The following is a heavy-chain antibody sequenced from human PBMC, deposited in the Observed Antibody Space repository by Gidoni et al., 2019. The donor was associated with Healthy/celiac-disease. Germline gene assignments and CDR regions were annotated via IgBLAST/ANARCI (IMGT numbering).Heavy chain of an antibody. V-gene: IGHV3-30*18. CDR3: AKDLGSGTTAKYYFDY. J-gene: IGHJ4*02. CDR1: FTFSSYG. Sequence: FTFSSYGMHWVRQAPGKGLEWVAVISYDGSNKYYADSVKGRFTISRDNSKNTLYLQRNSLRAEDTAVYYCAKDLGSGTTAKYYFDYWGQGTLVTVS. D-gene: IGHD1-7*01. CDR2: ISYDGSNK.